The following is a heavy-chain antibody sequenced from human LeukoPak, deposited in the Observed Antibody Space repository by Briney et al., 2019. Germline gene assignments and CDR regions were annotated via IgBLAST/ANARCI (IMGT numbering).Heavy chain of an antibody. Sequence: SVKVSCKASGGTFSSYAINWVRQAPGQGLEWMGGIIPIFGAANYAQKFQDRVTITADESTSTAYMELSSLRSEDTAIYYCASRLYCSNTRCRNFPFAYWGQGTLVTVSS. CDR1: GGTFSSYA. CDR3: ASRLYCSNTRCRNFPFAY. V-gene: IGHV1-69*13. CDR2: IIPIFGAA. D-gene: IGHD2-2*01. J-gene: IGHJ4*02.